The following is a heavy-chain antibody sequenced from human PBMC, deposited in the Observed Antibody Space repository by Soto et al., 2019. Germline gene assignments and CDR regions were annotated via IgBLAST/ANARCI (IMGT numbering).Heavy chain of an antibody. CDR2: ISWITGKV. D-gene: IGHD1-1*01. V-gene: IGHV3-9*01. Sequence: EVQLVESGGGLVQPGRSLRLSCAASGFTFDDHAMHWVRQAPGKGLEWVSGISWITGKVDYADSVRGRFTISRDNAKNSLYLQMNSLRTEDTAVYYCTKAISRSNNWRFYYYYMDVWGTGTTVTVSS. CDR1: GFTFDDHA. J-gene: IGHJ6*03. CDR3: TKAISRSNNWRFYYYYMDV.